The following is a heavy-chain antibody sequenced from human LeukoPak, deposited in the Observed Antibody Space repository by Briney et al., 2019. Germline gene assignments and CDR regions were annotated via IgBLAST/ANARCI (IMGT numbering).Heavy chain of an antibody. CDR3: ARGDYYGSGSQGY. CDR1: GFTFSSYG. V-gene: IGHV3-33*01. Sequence: GGSLRLSCAASGFTFSSYGMHWVRQAPGKGLEGVAVIWYDGSNKYYADSVKGRFTISRDNSKNTLYLQMNSLRAEDTAVYYCARGDYYGSGSQGYWGQGTLVTVSS. D-gene: IGHD3-10*01. CDR2: IWYDGSNK. J-gene: IGHJ4*02.